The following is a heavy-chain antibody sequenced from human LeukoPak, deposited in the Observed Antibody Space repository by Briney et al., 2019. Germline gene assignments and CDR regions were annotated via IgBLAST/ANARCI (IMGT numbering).Heavy chain of an antibody. Sequence: GGSLRLSCAASGFTFSSYGMHWVRQAPGKGLEWVTSIRYDGSNKRYADSVKGRFTISRDNYKNTLYLQMNSLRLDDTAVYYCARDRSALRYFDWLFLNWGQGTLVTVSS. D-gene: IGHD3-9*01. CDR3: ARDRSALRYFDWLFLN. CDR2: IRYDGSNK. CDR1: GFTFSSYG. J-gene: IGHJ4*02. V-gene: IGHV3-30*02.